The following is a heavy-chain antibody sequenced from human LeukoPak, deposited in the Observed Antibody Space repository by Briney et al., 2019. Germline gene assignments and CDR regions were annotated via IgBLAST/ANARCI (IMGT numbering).Heavy chain of an antibody. D-gene: IGHD5-18*01. CDR2: IRYDGSKK. J-gene: IGHJ4*02. CDR1: GFTFSTYG. V-gene: IGHV3-30*02. Sequence: PGGSLRLSCAASGFTFSTYGMHWVRQAPGKGLEWVAFIRYDGSKKYYADSVKGRFTISRDNSKNTLYLQMNSLRVEDTAVYYCVRDSLVGYGHRYFDCWGQGTLVTVSS. CDR3: VRDSLVGYGHRYFDC.